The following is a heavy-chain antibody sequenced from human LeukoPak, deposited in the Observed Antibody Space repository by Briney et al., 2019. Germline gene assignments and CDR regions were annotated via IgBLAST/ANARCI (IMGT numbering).Heavy chain of an antibody. J-gene: IGHJ4*02. V-gene: IGHV3-30-3*01. CDR3: VKDLTGSFDH. Sequence: GGSLRLSCAASGFTFSSYAMHWVRQAPGKGLEWVAVISYDGSNKYYADSVKGRFTISRDNSKNTLYVQMNSLRTEDTAVYYCVKDLTGSFDHWGQGTLVAVSS. CDR1: GFTFSSYA. CDR2: ISYDGSNK. D-gene: IGHD7-27*01.